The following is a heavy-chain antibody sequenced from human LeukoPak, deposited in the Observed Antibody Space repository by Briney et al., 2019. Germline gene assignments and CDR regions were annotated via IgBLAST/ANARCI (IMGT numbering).Heavy chain of an antibody. CDR1: GYTFTAYY. CDR2: INPNSGGT. D-gene: IGHD2-2*01. V-gene: IGHV1-2*04. J-gene: IGHJ6*02. Sequence: ASLKVSCKASGYTFTAYYIHWVRRAPGQGLEWMGWINPNSGGTESAQKFQGWVTMTRDTSISTAYMELSRLRSDDTAVYYCTRDHCTSINCYEYNYYGMDVWGQGTTVTVSS. CDR3: TRDHCTSINCYEYNYYGMDV.